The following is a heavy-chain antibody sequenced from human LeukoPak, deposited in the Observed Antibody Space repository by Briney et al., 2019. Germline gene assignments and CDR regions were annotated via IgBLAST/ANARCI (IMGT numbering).Heavy chain of an antibody. CDR1: GYTFTSYD. CDR2: MNPNSGNT. D-gene: IGHD5-12*01. Sequence: ASVKAPWKASGYTFTSYDIYWVRQATGQGLEWMGWMNPNSGNTGYAQKLQGRVTMTRNTSISTAYMELSSLRSEDTAVYYCARGVDIVATDHYWGQGTLVTVSS. V-gene: IGHV1-8*01. J-gene: IGHJ4*02. CDR3: ARGVDIVATDHY.